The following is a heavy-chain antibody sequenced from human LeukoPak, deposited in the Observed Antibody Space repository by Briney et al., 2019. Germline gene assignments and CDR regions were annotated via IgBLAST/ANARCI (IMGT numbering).Heavy chain of an antibody. V-gene: IGHV4-59*08. CDR2: IYYGGST. J-gene: IGHJ5*02. CDR3: ARHLDVAATNFNWFDP. D-gene: IGHD2-15*01. Sequence: SETLSLTCTVSGGSISSYYWSWIRQPPGKGLEWIGYIYYGGSTKYNPSLKSRVTISVDTSKNHFSLRLSSVTAADTAVYYCARHLDVAATNFNWFDPWGQGTLVTVSS. CDR1: GGSISSYY.